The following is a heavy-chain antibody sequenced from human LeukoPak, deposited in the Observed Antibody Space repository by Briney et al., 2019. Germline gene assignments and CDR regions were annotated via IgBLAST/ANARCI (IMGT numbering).Heavy chain of an antibody. J-gene: IGHJ4*02. V-gene: IGHV3-11*06. Sequence: PGGSLRLSCAASGFTFSDYYMTWIRQAPGKGLEWVSYISSSSSYTNYADSVKGRFTISRHNAKNSLYLQMNSLRAEDTAVYYCAREPAWVTIFCLVITPVTVHYFDYWGQGTLVTVSS. D-gene: IGHD3-9*01. CDR3: AREPAWVTIFCLVITPVTVHYFDY. CDR1: GFTFSDYY. CDR2: ISSSSSYT.